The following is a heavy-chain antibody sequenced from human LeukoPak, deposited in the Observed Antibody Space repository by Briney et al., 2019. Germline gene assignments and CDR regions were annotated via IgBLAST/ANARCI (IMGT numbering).Heavy chain of an antibody. D-gene: IGHD5-18*01. CDR2: ISSSSSYI. J-gene: IGHJ4*02. V-gene: IGHV3-21*01. Sequence: GGSLRLSCAASGFTFSSYSMNWVRQAPGKGLEWVSSISSSSSYIYYADSVKGRFTISRDNAKNSLYLQMNSLRAEDKAVYYCARVEGYSYGAFDYWGQGTLVTVSS. CDR3: ARVEGYSYGAFDY. CDR1: GFTFSSYS.